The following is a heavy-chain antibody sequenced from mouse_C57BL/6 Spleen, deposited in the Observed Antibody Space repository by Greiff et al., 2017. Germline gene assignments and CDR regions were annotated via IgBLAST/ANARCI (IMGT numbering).Heavy chain of an antibody. J-gene: IGHJ4*01. CDR1: GSPFLATY. V-gene: IGHV1-36*01. CDR2: VIPSNGGL. D-gene: IGHD1-1*01. Sequence: EVQLQQSGPVLVKPGPSVKISCKASGSPFLATYMHWLKQSHGKSFEWIGLVIPSNGGLSSNQKFKGKATLTVDTSSSTAYMELNSLTSEDSAVYYCARDGPTVVAKGMDYWGQGTSVTVSS. CDR3: ARDGPTVVAKGMDY.